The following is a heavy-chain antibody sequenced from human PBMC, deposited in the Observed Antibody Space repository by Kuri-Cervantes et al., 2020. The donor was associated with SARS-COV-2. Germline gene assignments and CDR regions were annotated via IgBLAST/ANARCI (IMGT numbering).Heavy chain of an antibody. D-gene: IGHD2-2*01. J-gene: IGHJ4*02. CDR1: GYSISSGYY. Sequence: SETLSLTCAVSGYSISSGYYWGWIRQPPGKGLEWIGSIYHSGSTYYNPSLKSRVTISVDTSKNQFSLKLSSVTAADTAVYYCESRYCSSTSCYFDYWGQGTLVTVSS. CDR2: IYHSGST. V-gene: IGHV4-38-2*01. CDR3: ESRYCSSTSCYFDY.